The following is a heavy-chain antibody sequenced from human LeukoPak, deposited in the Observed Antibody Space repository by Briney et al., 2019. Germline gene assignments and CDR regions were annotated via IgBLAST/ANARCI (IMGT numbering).Heavy chain of an antibody. D-gene: IGHD3-22*01. V-gene: IGHV4-59*01. J-gene: IGHJ2*01. CDR3: ARAGTMIDWDWYFDL. CDR1: GGSISSYY. CDR2: IYNGGST. Sequence: SETLSLTCTVSGGSISSYYWSWIRQPPGKGLEWIGYIYNGGSTSYNPSLRSRVTISVDTSKNQFSLKLSSVTAADTAVYYCARAGTMIDWDWYFDLWGRGTLVTVSS.